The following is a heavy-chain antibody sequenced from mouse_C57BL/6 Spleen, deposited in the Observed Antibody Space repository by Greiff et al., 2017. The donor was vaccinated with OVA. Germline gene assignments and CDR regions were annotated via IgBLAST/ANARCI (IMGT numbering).Heavy chain of an antibody. J-gene: IGHJ2*01. CDR1: GFNIKDYY. CDR3: TTETAQPLYNLEY. Sequence: EVQLQQSGAELVRPGASVKLSCTASGFNIKDYYMPWVKQRPEQGLEWIGRIDPEDGDTEYAPKFQGTATMTADTSSNTAYLQLSSLTSQDTAVYYCTTETAQPLYNLEYGGQGTTLTVSS. V-gene: IGHV14-1*01. D-gene: IGHD3-2*02. CDR2: IDPEDGDT.